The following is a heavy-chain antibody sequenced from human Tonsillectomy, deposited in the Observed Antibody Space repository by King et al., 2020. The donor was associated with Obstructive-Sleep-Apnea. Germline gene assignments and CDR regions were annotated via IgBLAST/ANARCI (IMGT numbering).Heavy chain of an antibody. CDR1: GGSVRSTNYY. J-gene: IGHJ6*02. D-gene: IGHD3-9*01. V-gene: IGHV4-61*01. CDR3: ARDFIDWLLPRKAPSVYYGMDV. CDR2: IYYTGNT. Sequence: QLQESGPGLVKPSETLSLTCTVSGGSVRSTNYYWSWIRQPPGKGLEWIGYIYYTGNTNYNPSFKRRVTISLDTSKNQFSLKLASVTAADTAVYYCARDFIDWLLPRKAPSVYYGMDVWGQGTTVTVSS.